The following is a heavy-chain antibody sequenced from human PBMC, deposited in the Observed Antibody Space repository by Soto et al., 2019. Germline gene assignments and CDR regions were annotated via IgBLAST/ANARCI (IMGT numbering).Heavy chain of an antibody. CDR3: AKRDDYIWGSYRYFDY. CDR2: ISGSGGST. CDR1: GFTFSSYA. D-gene: IGHD3-16*02. Sequence: GGSLRLSCAASGFTFSSYAMSWVRQAPGKGLEWVSAISGSGGSTYYADSVKGRFTISRDNSKNTLYLQMNSLRAEDTAVYYCAKRDDYIWGSYRYFDYWGQGTLVTVSS. J-gene: IGHJ4*02. V-gene: IGHV3-23*01.